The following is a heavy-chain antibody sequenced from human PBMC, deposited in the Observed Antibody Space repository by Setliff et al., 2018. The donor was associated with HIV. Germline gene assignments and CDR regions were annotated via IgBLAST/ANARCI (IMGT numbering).Heavy chain of an antibody. CDR2: ITYSGSA. D-gene: IGHD3-22*01. CDR1: GGSISSDDYY. CDR3: ARQGAGYYYDSSEYYTGNGFDV. V-gene: IGHV4-30-4*08. Sequence: ASETLSLTCTVSGGSISSDDYYWNWIRQPPGKGLEWIGYITYSGSAYYNPSLKSRVTISIDTSNNQISLRLSSVTAADTAMYYCARQGAGYYYDSSEYYTGNGFDVWGQGTMVTVSS. J-gene: IGHJ3*01.